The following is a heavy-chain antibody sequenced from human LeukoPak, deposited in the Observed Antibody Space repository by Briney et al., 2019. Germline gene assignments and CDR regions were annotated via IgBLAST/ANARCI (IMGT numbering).Heavy chain of an antibody. CDR3: ARRLLLWFGESSWAFDI. J-gene: IGHJ3*02. D-gene: IGHD3-10*01. CDR1: GFTFSSYS. V-gene: IGHV3-21*05. Sequence: GGSLRLSCAASGFTFSSYSMNWVRQAPGKGLEWVSYISSSSSYIYYADSVKGRFTISRDNAKNSLYLQMNSLRVEDTAVYYCARRLLLWFGESSWAFDIWGQGTMVTVSS. CDR2: ISSSSSYI.